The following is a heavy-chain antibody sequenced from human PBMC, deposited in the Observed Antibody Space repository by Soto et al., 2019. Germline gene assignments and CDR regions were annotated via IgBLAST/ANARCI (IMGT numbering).Heavy chain of an antibody. CDR2: IIPLFGTP. Sequence: QVQLVQSGAEVKKPGSSVKVSCKASGGIFSTYAISWLRQAPGQGLEWMGGIIPLFGTPNYAQRFQGRVTITADESTSTAYMELSRLRSEDTAVYYGARDRDDYCSGNYYNRIDFWGQGTLVTVSS. CDR1: GGIFSTYA. V-gene: IGHV1-69*01. D-gene: IGHD3-10*01. CDR3: ARDRDDYCSGNYYNRIDF. J-gene: IGHJ4*02.